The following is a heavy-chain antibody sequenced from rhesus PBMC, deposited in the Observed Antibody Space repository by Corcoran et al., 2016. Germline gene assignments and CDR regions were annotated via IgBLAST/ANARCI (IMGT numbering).Heavy chain of an antibody. Sequence: QVQLQESGPGLVKPSETLSLTCAVSGGSFSSYWWSWIRQPPGKGLEWIGYIYGSSTSTNYNPSLKSRFTISKDTSKNQFSLKLSSVTAADTAVYYCARDRIYYYFDYWGQGVLVTVSS. J-gene: IGHJ4*01. CDR2: IYGSSTST. D-gene: IGHD2-2*01. V-gene: IGHV4S10*01. CDR3: ARDRIYYYFDY. CDR1: GGSFSSYW.